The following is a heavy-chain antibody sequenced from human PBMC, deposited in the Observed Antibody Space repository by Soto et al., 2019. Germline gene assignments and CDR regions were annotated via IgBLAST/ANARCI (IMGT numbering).Heavy chain of an antibody. Sequence: PSETLSLTCAVYGGSFSGYYWSWIRQPPGKGLEWIGEINHSGSTNYNPSLKSRVTISVDTSKNQFSLKLSSVTAADTAVYYCAVSLYYSYWGQGTLVTVSS. J-gene: IGHJ4*02. CDR1: GGSFSGYY. CDR3: AVSLYYSY. D-gene: IGHD2-8*01. V-gene: IGHV4-34*01. CDR2: INHSGST.